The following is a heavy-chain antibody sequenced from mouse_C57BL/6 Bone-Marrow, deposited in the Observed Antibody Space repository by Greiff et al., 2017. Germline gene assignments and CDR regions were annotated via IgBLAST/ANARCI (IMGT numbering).Heavy chain of an antibody. CDR2: ISYSGST. CDR3: ARGGSPFAY. CDR1: GYSITSDY. V-gene: IGHV3-8*01. Sequence: EVKLLESGPGLAKPSQTLSLTCSVTGYSITSDYRNWIRKFPGNKLEYMGYISYSGSTYYNPSLKSRISITRDTSKNQYYLQLNSVTTEDTATYYCARGGSPFAYWGQGTLVTVSA. J-gene: IGHJ3*01.